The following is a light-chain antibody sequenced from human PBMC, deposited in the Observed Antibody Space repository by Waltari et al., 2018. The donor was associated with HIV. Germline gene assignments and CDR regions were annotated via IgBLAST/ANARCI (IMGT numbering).Light chain of an antibody. Sequence: DIVLTQSPGTLSLSPGQRATLSCRTSQNFAATYIAWYQQKPGQGPRLLIYDTSARATGIPDRFSGSGSGTHFTLTISRLEAEDFAIYYCQQYAASPFTFGPGTKLDLK. CDR2: DTS. CDR3: QQYAASPFT. V-gene: IGKV3-20*01. CDR1: QNFAATY. J-gene: IGKJ3*01.